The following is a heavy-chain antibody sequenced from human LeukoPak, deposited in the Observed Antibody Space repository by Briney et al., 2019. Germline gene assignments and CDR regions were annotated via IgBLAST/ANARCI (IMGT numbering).Heavy chain of an antibody. Sequence: PSETLSLTCTVSGGSISSSSHFWGWIRQPPGKGLEWIGSIYYSGNTYYSPSLKSRVTISVDTSKNQLSLELNFVTAADTAFYYCARHELPGMSISAGLDYWGQGTLVTVSS. CDR2: IYYSGNT. CDR1: GGSISSSSHF. D-gene: IGHD6-13*01. CDR3: ARHELPGMSISAGLDY. V-gene: IGHV4-39*01. J-gene: IGHJ4*02.